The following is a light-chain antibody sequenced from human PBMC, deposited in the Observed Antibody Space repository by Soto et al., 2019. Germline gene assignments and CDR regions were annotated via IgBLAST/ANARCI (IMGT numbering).Light chain of an antibody. CDR1: SSIIGAGYA. CDR2: ASS. Sequence: QFVLTQSPSVSGAPGQRVTISCTGGSSIIGAGYAVNWYQQLPGTAPKLLVYASSDRPSRVPDRFSSSKSGTSASLAITGLQAEDEADYYCQSYDSSLSGFYVFGTGTKVTVL. CDR3: QSYDSSLSGFYV. V-gene: IGLV1-40*01. J-gene: IGLJ1*01.